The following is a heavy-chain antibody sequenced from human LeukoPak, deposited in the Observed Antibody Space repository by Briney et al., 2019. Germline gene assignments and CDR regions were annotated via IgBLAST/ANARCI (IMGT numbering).Heavy chain of an antibody. CDR3: ARGQGIAVAGFDY. D-gene: IGHD6-19*01. CDR2: INHNGGNT. J-gene: IGHJ4*02. CDR1: GYTFTSYD. V-gene: IGHV1-8*02. Sequence: ASVRLSCTASGYTFTSYDINWVRQAPGQGLEWVAWINHNGGNTDYAQMLQGRVTITRNTSISTPYMELSSLRSEDTAVYYCARGQGIAVAGFDYWGQGTLVTVSS.